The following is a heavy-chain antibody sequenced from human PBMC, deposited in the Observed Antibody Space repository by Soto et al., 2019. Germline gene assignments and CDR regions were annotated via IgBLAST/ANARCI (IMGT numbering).Heavy chain of an antibody. CDR1: GGSISSYY. D-gene: IGHD2-15*01. Sequence: QVQLQESGPGLVKPSETLSLTCTVSGGSISSYYWSWIRQPPGKGLEWIGYIYYSGSTNYNPSLTSRVTISVDTAKNQFSLKLSSVTAADTAVYYCARGGVVTRDWFDPWGQGTLVTVSS. J-gene: IGHJ5*02. CDR3: ARGGVVTRDWFDP. V-gene: IGHV4-59*01. CDR2: IYYSGST.